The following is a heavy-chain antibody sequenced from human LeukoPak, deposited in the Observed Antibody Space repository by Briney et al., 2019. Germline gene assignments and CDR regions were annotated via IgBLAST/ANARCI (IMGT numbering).Heavy chain of an antibody. V-gene: IGHV3-33*01. Sequence: PGGSLRLSCAASGFTFSSYGMHWVRQAPGKGLEWVAVIWYDGSNKYYADSVKGRFTISRDNSKNTLYLQMNSLRAEDTAVYYCATDPGDYYGSGSSDAFDIWGQGTMVTVSS. CDR3: ATDPGDYYGSGSSDAFDI. CDR1: GFTFSSYG. J-gene: IGHJ3*02. D-gene: IGHD3-10*01. CDR2: IWYDGSNK.